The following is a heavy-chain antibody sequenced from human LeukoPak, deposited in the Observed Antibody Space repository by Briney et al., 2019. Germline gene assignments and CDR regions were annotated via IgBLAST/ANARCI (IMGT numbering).Heavy chain of an antibody. J-gene: IGHJ4*02. CDR2: ISSSSATI. Sequence: GGSLRLSCEGSGFSLSAYNMDWVRQAPGKGLESVSYISSSSATIFYADSVKGRFTIARDKSKNTVSLQMNSLRPEDTAVYYCAKRGYSSSWNFDSWGQGTLVTVSS. CDR3: AKRGYSSSWNFDS. V-gene: IGHV3-48*01. CDR1: GFSLSAYN. D-gene: IGHD6-13*01.